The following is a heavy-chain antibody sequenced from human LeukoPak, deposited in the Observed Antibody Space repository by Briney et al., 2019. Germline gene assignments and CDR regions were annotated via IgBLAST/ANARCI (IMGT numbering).Heavy chain of an antibody. CDR3: AKDQASSGYYSIDY. V-gene: IGHV3-23*01. CDR1: GFTFSYYT. Sequence: GGSLRLSCAASGFTFSYYTMSWVRQAPGKGLEWASAISGSGGSTYYADSVKGRFTISSDNSKNTLYLQMNSLRAEDTAVYYCAKDQASSGYYSIDYWGQGTLVTVSS. CDR2: ISGSGGST. J-gene: IGHJ4*02. D-gene: IGHD3-22*01.